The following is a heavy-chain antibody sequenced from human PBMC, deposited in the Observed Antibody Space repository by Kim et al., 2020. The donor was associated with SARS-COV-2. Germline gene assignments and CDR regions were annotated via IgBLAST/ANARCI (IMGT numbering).Heavy chain of an antibody. D-gene: IGHD4-4*01. V-gene: IGHV3-23*01. J-gene: IGHJ4*02. Sequence: GGSLRLSCAASGFTFNYYGMIWARQAPGKGLEWVAGINGRTGDTHYADSVNGRFTISRDNSKDTVFLQMNNLRAEDTAMYYCAKDGPTLTLQGYFDYWGQGILVTVSS. CDR3: AKDGPTLTLQGYFDY. CDR2: INGRTGDT. CDR1: GFTFNYYG.